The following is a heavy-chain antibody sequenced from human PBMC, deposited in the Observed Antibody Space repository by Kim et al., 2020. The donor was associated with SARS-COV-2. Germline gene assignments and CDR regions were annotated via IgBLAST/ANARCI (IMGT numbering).Heavy chain of an antibody. CDR3: ARTSGSYYLDAFDI. V-gene: IGHV1-8*01. CDR2: MNPNNGNT. J-gene: IGHJ3*02. CDR1: GYTFTSYD. D-gene: IGHD3-10*01. Sequence: ASVKVSCKASGYTFTSYDINWVRPATGQGLEWMGWMNPNNGNTGYAQKFQGRVTMTRNTSISTAYMELSSLRSEDTAVYYCARTSGSYYLDAFDIWGQGTMVTVSS.